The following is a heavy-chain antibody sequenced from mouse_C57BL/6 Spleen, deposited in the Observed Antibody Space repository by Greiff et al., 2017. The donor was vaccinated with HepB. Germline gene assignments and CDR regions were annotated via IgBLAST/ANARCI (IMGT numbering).Heavy chain of an antibody. D-gene: IGHD2-4*01. CDR3: ERLDYDYDEGGFDY. CDR1: GFTFSDYG. V-gene: IGHV5-17*01. J-gene: IGHJ2*01. CDR2: ISSGSSTI. Sequence: EVQVVESGGGLVKPGGSLKLSCAASGFTFSDYGMHWVRQAPEKGLEWVAYISSGSSTIYYADTVKGRFDISRDNAKNTLFLQMTSLRSEDTAMYYGERLDYDYDEGGFDYWGQGTTLTVSS.